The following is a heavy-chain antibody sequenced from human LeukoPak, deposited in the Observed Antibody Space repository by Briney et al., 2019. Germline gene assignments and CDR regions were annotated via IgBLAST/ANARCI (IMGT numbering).Heavy chain of an antibody. V-gene: IGHV4-59*01. CDR2: IYYSGST. D-gene: IGHD6-6*01. Sequence: SETLSLTCTVSGGSISSYYWSWIRQPPGKGLEWIGYIYYSGSTNYNPSLKSRVTISVDTSKNQFSLKLSSVAAADTAVYYCARSYSSSSPGAFDIWGQGTMVTVSS. J-gene: IGHJ3*02. CDR1: GGSISSYY. CDR3: ARSYSSSSPGAFDI.